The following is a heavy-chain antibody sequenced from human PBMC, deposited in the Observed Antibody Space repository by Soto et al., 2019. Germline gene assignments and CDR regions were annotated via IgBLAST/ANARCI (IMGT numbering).Heavy chain of an antibody. CDR3: ARGEGRAARRLGYYYYMDV. CDR2: IIPILGIA. V-gene: IGHV1-69*02. CDR1: GGTFSSYT. Sequence: ASVKVSCKASGGTFSSYTISWVRQAPGQGLEWMGRIIPILGIANYAQKFQGRVTITADKSTSTAYMELSSLRSEDTAVYYCARGEGRAARRLGYYYYMDVWGKGTTVTVSS. J-gene: IGHJ6*03. D-gene: IGHD6-6*01.